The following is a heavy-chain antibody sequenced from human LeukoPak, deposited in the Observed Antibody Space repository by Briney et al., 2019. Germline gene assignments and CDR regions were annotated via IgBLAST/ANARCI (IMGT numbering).Heavy chain of an antibody. D-gene: IGHD3-16*01. CDR3: ARRFYEYNVYDRHFDS. Sequence: GGSLRLSCADSGFTFSRDWMHWVRQAPGKGPEWVSRISDGGSITTYADSVQGRFTISRDNARSTVFLQMNSLRVEDTAVYFCARRFYEYNVYDRHFDSWGQGILVTVSS. J-gene: IGHJ4*02. V-gene: IGHV3-74*03. CDR1: GFTFSRDW. CDR2: ISDGGSIT.